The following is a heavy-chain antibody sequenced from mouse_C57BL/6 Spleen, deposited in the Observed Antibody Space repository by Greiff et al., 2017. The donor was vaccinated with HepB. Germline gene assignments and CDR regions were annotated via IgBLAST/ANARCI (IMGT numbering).Heavy chain of an antibody. V-gene: IGHV1-42*01. CDR1: GYSFTGYY. Sequence: LVKPGASVKISCKASGYSFTGYYMNWVKQSPEKSLEWIGEINPSTGGTTYNQKFKAKATLTVDKSSSTAYMQLKSLTSEDSAVYYCASEGDYWGQGTSVTVSS. CDR2: INPSTGGT. J-gene: IGHJ4*01. CDR3: ASEGDY.